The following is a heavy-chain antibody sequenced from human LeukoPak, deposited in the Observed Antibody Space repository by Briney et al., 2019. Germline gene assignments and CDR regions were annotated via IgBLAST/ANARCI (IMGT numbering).Heavy chain of an antibody. Sequence: GGSLRLSCAASGFTFSSYWMNWVRQAPGRGLEWVANIKPDGSGKYYVDSVKGRFTISRDNAKNSLYLQMNSLRAEDTAVYHCARGGGNFDYWGQGTLVTVSS. J-gene: IGHJ4*02. D-gene: IGHD3-16*01. V-gene: IGHV3-7*04. CDR2: IKPDGSGK. CDR3: ARGGGNFDY. CDR1: GFTFSSYW.